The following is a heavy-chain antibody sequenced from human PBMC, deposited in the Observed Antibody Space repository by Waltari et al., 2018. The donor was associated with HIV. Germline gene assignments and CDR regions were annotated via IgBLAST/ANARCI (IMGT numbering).Heavy chain of an antibody. CDR3: ARNGGSSYAYYFDY. V-gene: IGHV4-59*01. J-gene: IGHJ4*02. CDR1: PGSFDGYY. CDR2: IYYNGRANYT. D-gene: IGHD3-16*01. Sequence: QVQLQESGPGLVKPSETLSLTCTVSPGSFDGYYWSWVRQPPGKGLEWIGYIYYNGRANYTSYNPSRKSRVTISLDTSKKQFSLRLTSVTAADAATYSCARNGGSSYAYYFDYWGQGTLVNVSS.